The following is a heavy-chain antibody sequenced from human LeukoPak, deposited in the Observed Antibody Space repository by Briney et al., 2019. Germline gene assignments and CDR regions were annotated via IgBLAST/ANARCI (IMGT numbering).Heavy chain of an antibody. CDR3: ARHKEVQIDY. Sequence: GSLRLSCAASGFTFSSYAMSWIRQPPGKGLEWIGYIYYSGSTNYNPSLKSRVTISVDTSKNQFSLKLSSVTAADTAVYYCARHKEVQIDYWGQGTLVTVSS. CDR2: IYYSGST. CDR1: GFTFSSYA. V-gene: IGHV4-59*08. J-gene: IGHJ4*02.